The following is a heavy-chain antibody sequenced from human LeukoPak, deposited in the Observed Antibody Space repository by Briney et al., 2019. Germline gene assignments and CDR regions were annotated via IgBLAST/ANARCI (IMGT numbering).Heavy chain of an antibody. CDR2: ISNNGDST. CDR3: ARSGSSSWANYYFDY. Sequence: PGGSLRLSCAASGFTFSSYAMHWVRQAPGKGLEYVSAISNNGDSTYYANSGKGRFTTCRDNSKNTLYLQMGSLRTDDMAVYYCARSGSSSWANYYFDYWGQGTLVTVSS. J-gene: IGHJ4*02. CDR1: GFTFSSYA. V-gene: IGHV3-64*01. D-gene: IGHD6-13*01.